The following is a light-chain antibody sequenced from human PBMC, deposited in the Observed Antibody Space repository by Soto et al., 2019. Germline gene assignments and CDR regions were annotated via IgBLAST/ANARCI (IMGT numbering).Light chain of an antibody. J-gene: IGKJ2*01. CDR2: AAS. CDR1: QTIGTY. Sequence: DIQMTQSPSSLSASVGDRVTITCRASQTIGTYLNWYQQSPGKAPKLLIYAASTLQNEVPSRFSGSGSGTDFTLTISSLQPEDFATYYFQQSTGIPYTFGQGTKLEIK. V-gene: IGKV1-39*01. CDR3: QQSTGIPYT.